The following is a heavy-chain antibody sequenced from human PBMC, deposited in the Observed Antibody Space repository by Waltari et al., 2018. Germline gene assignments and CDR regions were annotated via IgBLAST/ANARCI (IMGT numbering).Heavy chain of an antibody. CDR3: ASLLGDSSGYYYYMDV. CDR1: GGSISSGSSY. J-gene: IGHJ6*03. V-gene: IGHV4-61*02. D-gene: IGHD3-22*01. Sequence: QVQLQESGPGLVKPSQNLSLTCTVSGGSISSGSSYWSWIRQPAGKGLEWIGRIYTSGSTNYNPSLKSRVTISVDTSKNQFSLKLSSVTAADTAVYYCASLLGDSSGYYYYMDVWGKGTTVTVSS. CDR2: IYTSGST.